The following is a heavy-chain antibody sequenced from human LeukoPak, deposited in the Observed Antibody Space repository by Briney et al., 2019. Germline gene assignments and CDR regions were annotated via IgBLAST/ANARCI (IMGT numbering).Heavy chain of an antibody. CDR3: ARGQLVPPPGGMDV. D-gene: IGHD6-6*01. Sequence: PGGSLRLSCAASGFTFSSNYMSWVRQAPGKGLEWVSVIYSGGSTYYADSVKGRFTISRDNSKNTLYLQMNSLRAEDTAVYYCARGQLVPPPGGMDVWGQGTTVTVSS. J-gene: IGHJ6*02. V-gene: IGHV3-53*01. CDR2: IYSGGST. CDR1: GFTFSSNY.